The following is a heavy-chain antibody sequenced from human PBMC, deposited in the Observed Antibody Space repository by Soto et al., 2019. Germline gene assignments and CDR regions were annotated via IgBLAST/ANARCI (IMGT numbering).Heavy chain of an antibody. D-gene: IGHD6-6*01. V-gene: IGHV1-18*01. CDR1: GYTFTSYG. Sequence: ASVKVSCKASGYTFTSYGISWVRQAPGQGLEWMGWISAYNGNTNYAQKLQGRVTMTTDTSTSTAYMELRSLRSEDTAEYYCAEGGGSSTSSVWLDPWGREPRVTSSS. CDR3: AEGGGSSTSSVWLDP. J-gene: IGHJ5*02. CDR2: ISAYNGNT.